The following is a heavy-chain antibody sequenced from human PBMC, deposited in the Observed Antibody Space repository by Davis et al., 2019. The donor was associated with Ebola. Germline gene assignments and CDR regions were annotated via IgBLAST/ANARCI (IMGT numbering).Heavy chain of an antibody. CDR3: AKDRWGATIFGVATGY. V-gene: IGHV3-23*01. J-gene: IGHJ4*02. CDR2: ISGSGGST. CDR1: GFTFSSYA. D-gene: IGHD3-3*01. Sequence: PGGSLRLSCAASGFTFSSYAMSWVRQAPGKGLEWVSAISGSGGSTYYADSVKGRFTISRDNSKNTPYLQMNSLRAEDTAVYYCAKDRWGATIFGVATGYWGQGTLVTVSS.